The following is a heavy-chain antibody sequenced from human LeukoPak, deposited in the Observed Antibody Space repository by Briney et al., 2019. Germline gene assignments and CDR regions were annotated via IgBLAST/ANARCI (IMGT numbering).Heavy chain of an antibody. D-gene: IGHD2-2*01. Sequence: PGRSLRLSCAASGFTFSRYGMHWVRQAPGRGLEWVAVISYDGSNKYYADSVKGRFTISRDNSKNTLYLQMNSLRAEDTAVYYCAKDRLRSTSCYFDYWGQGTLVTVSS. CDR3: AKDRLRSTSCYFDY. V-gene: IGHV3-30*18. J-gene: IGHJ4*02. CDR1: GFTFSRYG. CDR2: ISYDGSNK.